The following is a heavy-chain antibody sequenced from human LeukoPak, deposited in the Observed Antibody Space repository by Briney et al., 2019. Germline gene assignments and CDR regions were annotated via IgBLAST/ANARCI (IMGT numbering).Heavy chain of an antibody. J-gene: IGHJ4*03. CDR2: IYHSGST. V-gene: IGHV4-38-2*01. CDR1: GYSISSGYY. CDR3: ARWYSHGRYFDY. Sequence: KPSETLSLTCAVSGYSISSGYYWGWIRQPPGKGLEWIGSIYHSGSTYYNPSLKSRVTISVDTSKNQFSLKLTSATAADTAVYYCARWYSHGRYFDYWGQGALVTVSS. D-gene: IGHD1-26*01.